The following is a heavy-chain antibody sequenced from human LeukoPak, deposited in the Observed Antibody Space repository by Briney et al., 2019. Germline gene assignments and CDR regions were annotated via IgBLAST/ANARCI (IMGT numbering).Heavy chain of an antibody. D-gene: IGHD5-12*01. V-gene: IGHV4-61*02. CDR3: ARVYGSGYDFRGAFDI. CDR1: GGSISSDRYS. CDR2: IYTSGST. Sequence: SETLSLTCTVSGGSISSDRYSWSWIRQPAGKGLEWIGRIYTSGSTKYNPSLKSRVTISLDTSKNQFSLNLYSVTAADTAVYYCARVYGSGYDFRGAFDIWGQGTMVTVSS. J-gene: IGHJ3*02.